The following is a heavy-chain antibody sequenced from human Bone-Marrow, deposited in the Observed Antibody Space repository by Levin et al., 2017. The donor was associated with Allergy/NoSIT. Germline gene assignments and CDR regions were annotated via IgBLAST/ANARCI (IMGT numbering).Heavy chain of an antibody. V-gene: IGHV1-2*06. J-gene: IGHJ6*02. CDR2: INPNSGGP. Sequence: GESLKISCKASGYTFTGHYMYWVRQAPGQGLEWMGRINPNSGGPNYAQKFQGRVTMTSDPSISTAYMELSRLRSDDTAVYYCARGHYDDNSGHYFSYYRGMDVWGQGTTVTVSS. D-gene: IGHD3-22*01. CDR1: GYTFTGHY. CDR3: ARGHYDDNSGHYFSYYRGMDV.